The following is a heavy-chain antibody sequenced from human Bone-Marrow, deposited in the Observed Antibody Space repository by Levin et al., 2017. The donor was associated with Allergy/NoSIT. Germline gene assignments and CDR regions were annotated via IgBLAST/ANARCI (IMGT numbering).Heavy chain of an antibody. CDR3: ASSAGRYDDY. J-gene: IGHJ4*02. CDR2: ISYDGSDK. D-gene: IGHD1-1*01. Sequence: GGSLRLSCAASGFTFSTYVMDWVRQAPGKGLEWVTVISYDGSDKNYEDSVKGRFTISRDNSRNTLFLQMGSLTPEDTAVYYCASSAGRYDDYWGQGTHVTVSS. CDR1: GFTFSTYV. V-gene: IGHV3-30*03.